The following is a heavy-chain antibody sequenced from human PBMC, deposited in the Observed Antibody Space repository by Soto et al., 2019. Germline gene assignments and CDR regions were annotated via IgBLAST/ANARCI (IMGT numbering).Heavy chain of an antibody. CDR3: AKDRPHTWEAGDHYGMDG. CDR2: VSAGGTST. D-gene: IGHD4-17*01. CDR1: GFTFSSYS. V-gene: IGHV3-23*01. Sequence: GGSLRLSCAASGFTFSSYSMNWVRQAPGKGLEWVSTVSAGGTSTYYADSVKGRFTISRDNSKSTLYLQMNSLRAEDTAVYYCAKDRPHTWEAGDHYGMDGWGQGTSVTVSS. J-gene: IGHJ6*02.